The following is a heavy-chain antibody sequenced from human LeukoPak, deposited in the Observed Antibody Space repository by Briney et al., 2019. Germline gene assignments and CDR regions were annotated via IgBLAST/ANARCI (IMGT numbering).Heavy chain of an antibody. J-gene: IGHJ4*02. CDR1: GFTFTSSA. V-gene: IGHV1-58*02. Sequence: SVKVSCKASGFTFTSSAMQWVRQARGQRLEWIGWIVVGSGNTNYAQKFQERVTITRDMSTSTAYMELSSLRSEDTAVYYCAASSFTYYHGSGSYYPFDYWGQGTLVTVSS. CDR2: IVVGSGNT. D-gene: IGHD3-10*01. CDR3: AASSFTYYHGSGSYYPFDY.